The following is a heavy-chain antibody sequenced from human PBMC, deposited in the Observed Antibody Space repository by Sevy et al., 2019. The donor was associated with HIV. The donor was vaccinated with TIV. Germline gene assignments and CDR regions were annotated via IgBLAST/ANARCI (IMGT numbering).Heavy chain of an antibody. CDR3: AKGPDYYASSGTPLDY. CDR1: GFTFRSYT. D-gene: IGHD3-22*01. J-gene: IGHJ4*02. V-gene: IGHV3-23*01. CDR2: ITGSGDKI. Sequence: GGCLRLSCVVSGFTFRSYTMIWVRQAPGKGLEWVSPITGSGDKIYYADSVKGRFTISRDNSRNRLYLQMSSLRAADTAVYYCAKGPDYYASSGTPLDYWGQGTLVTVSS.